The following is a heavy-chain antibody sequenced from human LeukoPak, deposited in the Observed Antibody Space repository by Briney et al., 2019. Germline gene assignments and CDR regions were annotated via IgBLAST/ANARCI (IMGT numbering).Heavy chain of an antibody. CDR1: GFTFSSYA. Sequence: GGSLRLSCAASGFTFSSYAMSWVRQAPGKGLEWVSAISGSGGSTYYADSVKGRFTISRDNSKNTLYLQMNSLRAEDTAVYYFAKGITGTGSYSVADHWGQGILVTVSS. V-gene: IGHV3-23*01. CDR3: AKGITGTGSYSVADH. D-gene: IGHD1-26*01. CDR2: ISGSGGST. J-gene: IGHJ4*02.